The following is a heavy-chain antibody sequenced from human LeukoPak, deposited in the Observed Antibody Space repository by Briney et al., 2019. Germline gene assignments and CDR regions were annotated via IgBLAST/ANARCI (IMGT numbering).Heavy chain of an antibody. V-gene: IGHV4-34*01. J-gene: IGHJ3*01. Sequence: SETLSLTCAVYGGSFSGYYWSWIRQPPGKGPEWIGEINHSGSTNYNPSLKSRVTISVDTSKNQFSLKLSSVTAADAAVYYCARDGSYSSGRLDAFDFWGQGTMVTVSS. CDR1: GGSFSGYY. CDR2: INHSGST. D-gene: IGHD6-19*01. CDR3: ARDGSYSSGRLDAFDF.